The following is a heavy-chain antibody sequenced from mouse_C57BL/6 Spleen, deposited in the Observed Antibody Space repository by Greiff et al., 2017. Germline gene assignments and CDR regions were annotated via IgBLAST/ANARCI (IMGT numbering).Heavy chain of an antibody. D-gene: IGHD1-1*01. CDR3: ARFRYGSSSFAY. Sequence: EVQLQQSGPELVKPGASVKISCKASGYTFTDYYMNWVKQSHGQSLEWIGDINPNNGGTSYNQKFKGKATLTVDKSSSTAYMELRSLTSEDSAVYYCARFRYGSSSFAYWGQGTLVTVSA. J-gene: IGHJ3*01. V-gene: IGHV1-26*01. CDR1: GYTFTDYY. CDR2: INPNNGGT.